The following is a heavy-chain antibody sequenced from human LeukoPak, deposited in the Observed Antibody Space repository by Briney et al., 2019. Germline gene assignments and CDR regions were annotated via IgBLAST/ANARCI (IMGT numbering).Heavy chain of an antibody. CDR1: GDSVSSNGVA. D-gene: IGHD6-13*01. CDR3: ARLHDTYSSSLRGMDV. J-gene: IGHJ6*02. CDR2: TYYRSKWYN. V-gene: IGHV6-1*01. Sequence: SQTLSLTCAISGDSVSSNGVAWNWIRQCQSRGLVWLGRTYYRSKWYNYYAVSVKSRITINPDTSKNQFSLQLNSVTPEDTAVYYCARLHDTYSSSLRGMDVWGQGTTVTVSS.